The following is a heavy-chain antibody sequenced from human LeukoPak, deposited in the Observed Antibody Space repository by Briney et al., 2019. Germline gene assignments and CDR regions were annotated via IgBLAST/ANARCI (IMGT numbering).Heavy chain of an antibody. Sequence: SETLSFTCAVYGGSFSGYYWSWIRQPPGKGLEWIGEINHSGSTNYNPSLKSRVTISVDTSKNQFFLKLSSVTAADTAVYYCARDFRGGYDFWSGYYTPYYFDYWGQGTLVTVSP. J-gene: IGHJ4*02. D-gene: IGHD3-3*01. V-gene: IGHV4-34*01. CDR2: INHSGST. CDR1: GGSFSGYY. CDR3: ARDFRGGYDFWSGYYTPYYFDY.